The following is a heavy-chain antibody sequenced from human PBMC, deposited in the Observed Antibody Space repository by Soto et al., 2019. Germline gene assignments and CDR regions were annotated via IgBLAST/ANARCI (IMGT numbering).Heavy chain of an antibody. CDR3: PRVGDPESEYYHGMDD. J-gene: IGHJ6*02. CDR2: TFYRSKWYN. Sequence: SQTLSLTCVISGDSVSSNSAGWNWIRQSPSRGLEWLGRTFYRSKWYNDYAVSLKGRISINADTSKNQFSLQLNSVTPEDTAVYYSPRVGDPESEYYHGMDDWRQGTMDNVSS. CDR1: GDSVSSNSAG. D-gene: IGHD3-10*01. V-gene: IGHV6-1*01.